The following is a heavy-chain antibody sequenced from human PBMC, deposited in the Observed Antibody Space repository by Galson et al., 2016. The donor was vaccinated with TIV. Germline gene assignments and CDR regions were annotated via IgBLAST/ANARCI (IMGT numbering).Heavy chain of an antibody. Sequence: SVKVSCKASGYTSDTYDINWVRQATGHGLEWMGWMNANSGNRGYAPKFQGRLTVTRDTSRSTAYMKLSSLSSDDTAVYYCAPNDGGSGRPPFDHWGQGTLVTVSS. J-gene: IGHJ4*02. CDR3: APNDGGSGRPPFDH. V-gene: IGHV1-8*02. CDR1: GYTSDTYD. D-gene: IGHD3-10*01. CDR2: MNANSGNR.